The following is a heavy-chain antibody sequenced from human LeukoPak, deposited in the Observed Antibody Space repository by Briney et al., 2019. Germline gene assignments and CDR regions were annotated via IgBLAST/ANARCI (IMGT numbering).Heavy chain of an antibody. Sequence: PSETLSLTCTVSGGSISSYYWSWIRQPPGKGLEWIGYIYYSGSTNYNPSLKSRVTISVDKSKNQFSLKLSSVTAADTAVYYCARGGWGSSGRYPIWGQGTMVTVSS. V-gene: IGHV4-59*12. D-gene: IGHD6-19*01. CDR1: GGSISSYY. CDR3: ARGGWGSSGRYPI. J-gene: IGHJ3*02. CDR2: IYYSGST.